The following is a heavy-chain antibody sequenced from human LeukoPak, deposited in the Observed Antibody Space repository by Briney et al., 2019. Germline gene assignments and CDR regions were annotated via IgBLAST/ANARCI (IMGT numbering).Heavy chain of an antibody. D-gene: IGHD3-22*01. CDR3: AKYDSSGLDY. Sequence: SETLSLTCTVSGGSISNYYWSWIQQPPGKGLEWIGFIYYSETTSYNPSLKSRVTISVDTSKNQFSLKLSSVTAADTAVYYCAKYDSSGLDYWGQGTLVTVSS. CDR1: GGSISNYY. J-gene: IGHJ4*02. CDR2: IYYSETT. V-gene: IGHV4-59*01.